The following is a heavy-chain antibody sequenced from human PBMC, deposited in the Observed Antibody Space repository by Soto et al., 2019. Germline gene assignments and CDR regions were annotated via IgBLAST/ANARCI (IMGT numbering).Heavy chain of an antibody. D-gene: IGHD5-12*01. CDR1: GYNFHSYW. CDR3: ARSPYSGYVDLDY. Sequence: GESLKISCKGSGYNFHSYWIAWVRQMPGKGLEWLGIISPGDSDTRYSPSFQGQVSISADKSISTAYLQWSSLKASDTAMYYCARSPYSGYVDLDYWGRGTLVTVSS. V-gene: IGHV5-51*01. CDR2: ISPGDSDT. J-gene: IGHJ4*02.